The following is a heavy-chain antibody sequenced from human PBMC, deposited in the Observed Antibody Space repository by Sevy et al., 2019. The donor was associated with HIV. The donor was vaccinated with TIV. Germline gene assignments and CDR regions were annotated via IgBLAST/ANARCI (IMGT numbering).Heavy chain of an antibody. CDR3: ARDPAGYYYDSSGPKGALDY. D-gene: IGHD3-22*01. Sequence: GGSLRLSCAVSGFTFSSYAMHWVRQAPGKGLEWVAIISYDGSNKYYADSVKGRFTISRDNSKSTLYLHMNSLRAEDTALYYCARDPAGYYYDSSGPKGALDYWGQGTLVTVSS. CDR2: ISYDGSNK. J-gene: IGHJ4*02. CDR1: GFTFSSYA. V-gene: IGHV3-30-3*01.